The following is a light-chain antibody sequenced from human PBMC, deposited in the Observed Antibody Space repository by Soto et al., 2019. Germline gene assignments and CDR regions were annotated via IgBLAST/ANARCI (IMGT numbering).Light chain of an antibody. CDR3: QPYNTFLLT. Sequence: DIQVTQSPSTLSASVGDSVTISCRASQIISNWFAWYQQKPGKAPKLLIYKASTLESGVPSRFSGSGSGTDFTLTISSLQPDDFATYYFQPYNTFLLTFGPGTRVDIK. CDR1: QIISNW. CDR2: KAS. V-gene: IGKV1-5*03. J-gene: IGKJ3*01.